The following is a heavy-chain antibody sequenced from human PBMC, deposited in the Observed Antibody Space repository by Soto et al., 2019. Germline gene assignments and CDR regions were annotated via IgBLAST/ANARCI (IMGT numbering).Heavy chain of an antibody. CDR2: INPHGGGA. CDR3: AKDRVRTPNGADSFDV. D-gene: IGHD2-8*01. J-gene: IGHJ3*01. Sequence: QVQLVQSGAEVKKPGASVKVSCKASGYAFGAYYIYWVRQAPGQGLEWMGYINPHGGGARYVQEFRDRLTITTDPPKDTAYMELRSLTSDDTAIYYCAKDRVRTPNGADSFDVWGQGTSVTVS. V-gene: IGHV1-2*02. CDR1: GYAFGAYY.